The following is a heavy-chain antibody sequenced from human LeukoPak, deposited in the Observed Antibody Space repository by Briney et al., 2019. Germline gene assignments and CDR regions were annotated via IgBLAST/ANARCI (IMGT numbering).Heavy chain of an antibody. D-gene: IGHD2-21*02. V-gene: IGHV1-18*01. CDR3: ARDSGDCSWYRCRYYFDY. J-gene: IGHJ4*02. CDR2: ISAYNGNT. CDR1: GYTFTSYG. Sequence: ASVKVSCKASGYTFTSYGISWVRQAPGQGLEWMGWISAYNGNTNYAQKLQGRVTMTTDTSTSTAYMELRSLRSDDTAVYYCARDSGDCSWYRCRYYFDYWGQGNLVTVSS.